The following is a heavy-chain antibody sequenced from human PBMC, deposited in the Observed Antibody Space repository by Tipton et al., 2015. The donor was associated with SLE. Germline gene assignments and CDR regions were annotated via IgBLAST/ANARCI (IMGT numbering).Heavy chain of an antibody. CDR3: ARLSGSGSYYFSDY. V-gene: IGHV4-59*08. D-gene: IGHD3-10*01. J-gene: IGHJ4*02. Sequence: TLSLTCTVSGGSISSYYWSWIRQPPGKGLEWIGYIYYSGSTNYNPSLKSRVTISVDTSNNQFSLKLSSVTAADTAMYYCARLSGSGSYYFSDYWGQGTLVTVSP. CDR2: IYYSGST. CDR1: GGSISSYY.